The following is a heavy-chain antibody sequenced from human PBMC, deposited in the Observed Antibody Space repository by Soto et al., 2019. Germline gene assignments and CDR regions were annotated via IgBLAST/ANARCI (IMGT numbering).Heavy chain of an antibody. D-gene: IGHD6-6*01. CDR2: IIPIFGTA. V-gene: IGHV1-69*13. CDR3: ARGVAPRPPLAY. CDR1: GGTFSSYA. J-gene: IGHJ4*02. Sequence: SSVKVSCKASGGTFSSYAISWVRQAPGQGLEWMGGIIPIFGTANYAQKFQGRVTITADESTSTAYMELSSLRSEDTAVYYCARGVAPRPPLAYWGQGTLVTVSS.